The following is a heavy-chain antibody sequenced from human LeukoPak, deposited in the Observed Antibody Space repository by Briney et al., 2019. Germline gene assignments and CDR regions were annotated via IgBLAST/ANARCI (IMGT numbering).Heavy chain of an antibody. CDR3: ARQIYDYVWGY. J-gene: IGHJ4*02. CDR2: MYYSGST. Sequence: PSETLSLTCTVSGGSISDSPYYWGWIRQPPGKGLEWIGSMYYSGSTYYNPSLKSRVTISVDTSKKQFSLKLRSVTAADTAVYYCARQIYDYVWGYWGQGTLVTVSS. D-gene: IGHD3-16*01. V-gene: IGHV4-39*01. CDR1: GGSISDSPYY.